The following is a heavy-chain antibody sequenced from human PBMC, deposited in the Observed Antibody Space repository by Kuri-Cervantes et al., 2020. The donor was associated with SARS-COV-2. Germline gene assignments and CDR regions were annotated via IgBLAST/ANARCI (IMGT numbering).Heavy chain of an antibody. Sequence: GESLKISCAASGFTFSSYSMNWVRQAPGKGLEWVSSISSSSSYIYYADSVKGRFTISRDNSKNTLYLQMNSLRAEDTAVYYCAPSTGDNGYWGQGTLVTVSS. V-gene: IGHV3-21*04. D-gene: IGHD7-27*01. J-gene: IGHJ4*02. CDR3: APSTGDNGY. CDR2: ISSSSSYI. CDR1: GFTFSSYS.